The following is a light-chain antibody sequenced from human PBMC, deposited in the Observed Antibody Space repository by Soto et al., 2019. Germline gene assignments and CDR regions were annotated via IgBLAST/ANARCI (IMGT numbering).Light chain of an antibody. Sequence: VVISQTPGTLSVSQRERATLYCRASQSVSSHLAWYQQKPGQAPRLLIYGASTRASGIPARFSGSGSGTEFTLTISSLQSEDFAVYYCQQYNNWPPITFGQGTRLEIK. CDR1: QSVSSH. V-gene: IGKV3-15*01. CDR2: GAS. CDR3: QQYNNWPPIT. J-gene: IGKJ5*01.